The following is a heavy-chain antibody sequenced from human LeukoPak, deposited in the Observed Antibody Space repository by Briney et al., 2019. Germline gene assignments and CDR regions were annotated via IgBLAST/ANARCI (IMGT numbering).Heavy chain of an antibody. J-gene: IGHJ4*02. CDR2: IWYDGSNK. CDR1: GFTFSSYG. D-gene: IGHD5-12*01. Sequence: PGGSLRLSCAASGFTFSSYGMHWVRQAPGKGLEWVAVIWYDGSNKYYADSVKGRFTISRDNSKNTLYLQMNSLRAEDTAVYYWAKKPLRGNSGYGPYDYWGQGNLGPGSS. CDR3: AKKPLRGNSGYGPYDY. V-gene: IGHV3-33*06.